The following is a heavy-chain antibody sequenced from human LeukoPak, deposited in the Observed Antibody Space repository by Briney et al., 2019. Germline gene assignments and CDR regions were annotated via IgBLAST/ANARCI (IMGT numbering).Heavy chain of an antibody. V-gene: IGHV3-7*01. CDR3: ARDRVWTVPY. CDR2: INQDGSEK. J-gene: IGHJ4*02. D-gene: IGHD6-13*01. Sequence: PGGSLRLSCAASGFTFSTYWMSWVRQAPGKGLEWVANINQDGSEKYYVDSVKSRFTISRDNAKNSLYLHMNSLRAEDTATYYCARDRVWTVPYWGQGTLVTVSS. CDR1: GFTFSTYW.